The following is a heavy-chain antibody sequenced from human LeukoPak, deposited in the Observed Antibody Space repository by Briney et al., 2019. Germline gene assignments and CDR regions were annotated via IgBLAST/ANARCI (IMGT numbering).Heavy chain of an antibody. J-gene: IGHJ3*02. D-gene: IGHD1-14*01. CDR1: GFTFTSSA. CDR2: IVVGSGNT. Sequence: GASVKVSCKASGFTFTSSAVQWVRQARGQRLEWIGWIVVGSGNTNYAQKFQERVTITRDMSTSTAYMELSSLRSEDTAVYHCAAPRTPDAFDIWGQGTMVTVSS. V-gene: IGHV1-58*01. CDR3: AAPRTPDAFDI.